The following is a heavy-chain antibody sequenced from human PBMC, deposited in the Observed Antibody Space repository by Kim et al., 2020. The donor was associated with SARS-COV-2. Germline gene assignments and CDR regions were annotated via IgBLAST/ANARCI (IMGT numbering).Heavy chain of an antibody. J-gene: IGHJ4*02. D-gene: IGHD2-15*01. CDR2: T. V-gene: IGHV3-23*01. Sequence: TYYADPVNGRFTITRDNSTNTLYLQMNSLRAEETVVYYCGKRMAYSVAYWGQGTLVTVSS. CDR3: GKRMAYSVAY.